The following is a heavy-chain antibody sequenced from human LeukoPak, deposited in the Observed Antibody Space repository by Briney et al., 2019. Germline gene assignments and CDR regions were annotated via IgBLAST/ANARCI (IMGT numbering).Heavy chain of an antibody. J-gene: IGHJ4*02. D-gene: IGHD1-26*01. V-gene: IGHV3-48*02. CDR2: ISSGSTAI. CDR1: GFTFSSYS. CDR3: ARNVGELLDY. Sequence: GGSLRLSCAASGFTFSSYSMNWVRQAPGKGLEWVPYISSGSTAIYYADSVKGRFTISRDNAKNSLSLQMNSLRDEDTAVYYCARNVGELLDYWGQGTLVTVSS.